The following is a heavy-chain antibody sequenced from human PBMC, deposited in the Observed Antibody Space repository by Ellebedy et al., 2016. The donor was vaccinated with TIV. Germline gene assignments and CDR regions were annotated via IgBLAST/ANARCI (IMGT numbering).Heavy chain of an antibody. J-gene: IGHJ3*02. CDR1: GFTFKNYW. Sequence: GGSLRLSXAASGFTFKNYWMTWVRQAPGKGLEWVTNIKHDGSEKYYVDSVKGRFTVSRDNAKNSLFLQMSSLRVEDTAVYYCARNNHGAYGGGDAFDIWGQGTMVTASS. D-gene: IGHD4-17*01. V-gene: IGHV3-7*01. CDR2: IKHDGSEK. CDR3: ARNNHGAYGGGDAFDI.